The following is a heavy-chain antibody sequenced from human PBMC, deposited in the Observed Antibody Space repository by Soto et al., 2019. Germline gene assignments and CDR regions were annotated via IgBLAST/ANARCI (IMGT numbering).Heavy chain of an antibody. Sequence: PSEILYLTCSVSGDLISSGYYWGCIRKTPGKGLEWLGSIDYSGRTYYNPSLKSRVSTSVDLSKNQFSLNLRSVTAADTAVYFCAREMSRAYDYDYFDFWGQGTLVTVSS. CDR2: IDYSGRT. CDR1: GDLISSGYY. D-gene: IGHD3-10*01. J-gene: IGHJ4*01. CDR3: AREMSRAYDYDYFDF. V-gene: IGHV4-38-2*02.